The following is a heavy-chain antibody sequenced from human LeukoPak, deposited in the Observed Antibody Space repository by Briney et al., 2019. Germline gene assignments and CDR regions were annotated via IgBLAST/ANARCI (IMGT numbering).Heavy chain of an antibody. Sequence: PSETLSLTCTVSGGSISSYYWSWIRQPPGKGLEWIGYISYSGSTNYNPSLKSRVTMSVDTSKNQFSLKLSSVTAADTAVYYCAGCGGGGWQNYFDTWGQGTLVTVSS. J-gene: IGHJ5*02. V-gene: IGHV4-59*08. CDR1: GGSISSYY. CDR2: ISYSGST. D-gene: IGHD2-15*01. CDR3: AGCGGGGWQNYFDT.